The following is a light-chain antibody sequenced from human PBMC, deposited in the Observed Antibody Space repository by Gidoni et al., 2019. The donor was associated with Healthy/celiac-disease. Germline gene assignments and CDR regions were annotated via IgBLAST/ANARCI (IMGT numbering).Light chain of an antibody. Sequence: QSVLTPPPSVSGAPGQRVTISCTGRSSHIGAGYDVHWYQQLPGTAPKLLIYGNSNRPSGVPDRFSGSKSGTSASLAITGLQAEDEADYYCQSYDSSLSGSDVVFGGGTKLTVL. V-gene: IGLV1-40*01. CDR2: GNS. CDR3: QSYDSSLSGSDVV. J-gene: IGLJ2*01. CDR1: SSHIGAGYD.